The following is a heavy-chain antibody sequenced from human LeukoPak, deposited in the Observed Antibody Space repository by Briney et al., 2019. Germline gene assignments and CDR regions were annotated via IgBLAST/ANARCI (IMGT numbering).Heavy chain of an antibody. Sequence: GGSLRLSCAASGFIFSSYEMSWVRQAPGKGLEWVSYISRSSSNIYYADSVKGRFTISRDNAKNSLYLQMNSLRAEDTAVYYCARDLYYDSSGYSFDYWGQGTLVTVSS. V-gene: IGHV3-48*03. J-gene: IGHJ4*02. CDR2: ISRSSSNI. D-gene: IGHD3-22*01. CDR1: GFIFSSYE. CDR3: ARDLYYDSSGYSFDY.